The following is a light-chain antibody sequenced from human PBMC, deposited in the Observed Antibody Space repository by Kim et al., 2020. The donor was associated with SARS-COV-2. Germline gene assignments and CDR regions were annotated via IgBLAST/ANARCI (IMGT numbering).Light chain of an antibody. CDR3: QESYDTPLT. V-gene: IGKV1-39*01. Sequence: AAVGDRVTITCRSSESITTYLNWYQKNPGKAPKLLIYGASTLQGGVPSRFSGSRYGTDFSLTISSLQPEDFGTYYCQESYDTPLTFGGGTKVDIK. J-gene: IGKJ4*01. CDR1: ESITTY. CDR2: GAS.